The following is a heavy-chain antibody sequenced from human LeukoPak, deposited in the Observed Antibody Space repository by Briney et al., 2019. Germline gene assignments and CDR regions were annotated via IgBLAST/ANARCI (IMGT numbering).Heavy chain of an antibody. CDR2: IKQDGSEK. J-gene: IGHJ6*03. Sequence: GGSLRLSCVASGFTFSSYWMSWVRQDPGKGLEWVGNIKQDGSEKYYVASVRGRFTISRDNAKNSLYLQMNSLRAEDTAVYYCAKNIVVVPAAPYYYYMDVWGKGTTVTVSS. D-gene: IGHD2-2*01. CDR1: GFTFSSYW. V-gene: IGHV3-7*01. CDR3: AKNIVVVPAAPYYYYMDV.